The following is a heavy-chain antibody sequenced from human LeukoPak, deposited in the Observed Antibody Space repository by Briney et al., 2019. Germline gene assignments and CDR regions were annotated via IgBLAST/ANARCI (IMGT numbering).Heavy chain of an antibody. CDR1: GFTLSTYA. D-gene: IGHD2-21*01. V-gene: IGHV3-23*01. Sequence: GGSLRLSCAASGFTLSTYAMSWVRQTPGKGLEWVAATSSSDAGTYRADSVRGRFTISRDNSKNTLYLQMNSLRAEDAAVYFCAKAPVTSCRGAYCYPFDSWGQGTLVTVSS. CDR2: TSSSDAGT. CDR3: AKAPVTSCRGAYCYPFDS. J-gene: IGHJ4*02.